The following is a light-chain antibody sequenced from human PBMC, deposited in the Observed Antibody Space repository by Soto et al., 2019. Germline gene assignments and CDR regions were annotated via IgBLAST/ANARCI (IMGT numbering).Light chain of an antibody. CDR1: QSVSSSY. CDR2: GAS. Sequence: EIVLTQSPGTLSLSPGERATLSCRASQSVSSSYLAWYQQKPGQTPRLLIYGASSRATGIPDRFSGSGFGTDFTLTISRLEPEDFAVYYCHHYGNSPPFTFGPGTKVDIK. V-gene: IGKV3-20*01. J-gene: IGKJ3*01. CDR3: HHYGNSPPFT.